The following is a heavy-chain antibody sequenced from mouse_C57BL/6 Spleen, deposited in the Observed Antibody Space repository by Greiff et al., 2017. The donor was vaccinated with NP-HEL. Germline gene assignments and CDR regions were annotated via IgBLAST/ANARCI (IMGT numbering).Heavy chain of an antibody. CDR2: INPGSGGT. CDR3: ARSGLQGAMDY. Sequence: SGAELVRPGTSVKVSCKASGYAFTNYLIEWVKQRPGQGLEWIGVINPGSGGTNYNEKFKGKATLTADKSSSTAYMQLSSLTSEDSAVYFCARSGLQGAMDYWGQGTSVTVSS. V-gene: IGHV1-54*01. CDR1: GYAFTNYL. J-gene: IGHJ4*01. D-gene: IGHD2-2*01.